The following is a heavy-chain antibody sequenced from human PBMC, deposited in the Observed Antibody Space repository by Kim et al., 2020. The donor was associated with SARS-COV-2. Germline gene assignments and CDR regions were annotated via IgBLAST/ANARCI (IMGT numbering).Heavy chain of an antibody. CDR3: AREITMVRGVILNWFDP. D-gene: IGHD3-10*01. V-gene: IGHV4-39*02. CDR2: IYYSGST. CDR1: GGSISSSSYY. J-gene: IGHJ5*02. Sequence: SETLSLTCTVSGGSISSSSYYWGWIRQPPEKGLEWIGSIYYSGSTYYNPSLKSRVTISVDTSKNQFSLKLSSVTAADTAVYYCAREITMVRGVILNWFDPWGQGTLVTVSS.